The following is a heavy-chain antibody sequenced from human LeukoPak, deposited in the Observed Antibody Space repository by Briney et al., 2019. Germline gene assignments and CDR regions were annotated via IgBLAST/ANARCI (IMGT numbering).Heavy chain of an antibody. CDR1: GYTFTGYY. V-gene: IGHV1-2*02. Sequence: ASVKVSCKASGYTFTGYYMHWVRQAPGQGLEWMGWINPNSGDTNYAQKFQGRVTMTRDTSISTAYMELSRLRSDDTAVYYCARDQGYCRSATVCPGDYWGQGTLITVSS. CDR2: INPNSGDT. J-gene: IGHJ4*02. D-gene: IGHD2-2*01. CDR3: ARDQGYCRSATVCPGDY.